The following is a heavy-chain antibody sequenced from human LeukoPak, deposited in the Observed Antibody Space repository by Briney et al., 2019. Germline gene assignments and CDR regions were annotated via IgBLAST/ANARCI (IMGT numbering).Heavy chain of an antibody. Sequence: SETLSLTCTVSGGSISSYYWSWIRQPPGKGLEWIGYIYYSGSTNYNPSLKSRVTISVDTSKNQFSLKLSSVTAADTAVYYCARDNRIAVAGPSVGAFDIWGQGTMVTVSS. CDR3: ARDNRIAVAGPSVGAFDI. CDR1: GGSISSYY. D-gene: IGHD6-19*01. CDR2: IYYSGST. V-gene: IGHV4-59*01. J-gene: IGHJ3*02.